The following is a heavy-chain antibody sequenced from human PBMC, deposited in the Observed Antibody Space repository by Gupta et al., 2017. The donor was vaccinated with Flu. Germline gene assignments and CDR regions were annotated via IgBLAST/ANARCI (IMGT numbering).Heavy chain of an antibody. D-gene: IGHD1-26*01. V-gene: IGHV3-23*01. CDR1: GFTFSSYA. CDR3: AKAPARGGGSYYGDY. CDR2: ISGSGGST. Sequence: EVQLLESGGGLVQPGGSLRLSCAAPGFTFSSYAMSWVRQAPGKGLEWVSAISGSGGSTYYADSVKGRFTISRDNSKNTLYLQMNSLRAEDTAVYYCAKAPARGGGSYYGDYWGQGTLVTVSS. J-gene: IGHJ4*02.